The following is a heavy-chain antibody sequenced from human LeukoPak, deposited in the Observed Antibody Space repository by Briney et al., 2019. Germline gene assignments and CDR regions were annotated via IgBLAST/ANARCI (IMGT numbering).Heavy chain of an antibody. Sequence: SETLSLTCTVSGYSISSGYYWGWIRQPPGKGLEWIGSIYHSGSTYYNPSLKSRVTISVDTSKNQFSLKLSSVTAADTAVYYCARDLGGRDGYNYCFDYWGQGNLVTVSS. J-gene: IGHJ4*02. CDR2: IYHSGST. CDR1: GYSISSGYY. CDR3: ARDLGGRDGYNYCFDY. V-gene: IGHV4-38-2*02. D-gene: IGHD5-24*01.